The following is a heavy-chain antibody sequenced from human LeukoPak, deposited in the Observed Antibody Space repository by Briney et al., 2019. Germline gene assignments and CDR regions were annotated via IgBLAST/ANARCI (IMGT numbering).Heavy chain of an antibody. Sequence: GGSLRLSCAASGFTFSSYWMSWVRQAPGKGLEWVANIKQDGSEKYYVDSVKGRFTISRDNAKNSLYLQMNSLRAEDTAVYYCARRRWLQRDAFDIWGQGTMVTVSS. J-gene: IGHJ3*02. V-gene: IGHV3-7*01. D-gene: IGHD5-24*01. CDR1: GFTFSSYW. CDR2: IKQDGSEK. CDR3: ARRRWLQRDAFDI.